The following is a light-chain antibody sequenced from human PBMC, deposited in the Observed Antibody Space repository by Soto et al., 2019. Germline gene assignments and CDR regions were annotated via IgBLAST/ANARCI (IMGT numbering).Light chain of an antibody. V-gene: IGKV3-15*01. CDR3: QQYNDWPALT. Sequence: EVVMTQSPATLSASPGERATLSCRASQTISSNVAWYQQKPGQAPRLLIYGASTRATGIPARFSGSGSGTEFTLTISSLQSEDFAVYYCQQYNDWPALTFGGGTKVEIK. J-gene: IGKJ4*01. CDR2: GAS. CDR1: QTISSN.